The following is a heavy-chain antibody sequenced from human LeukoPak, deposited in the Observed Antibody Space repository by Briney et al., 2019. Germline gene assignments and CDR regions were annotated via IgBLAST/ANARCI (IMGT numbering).Heavy chain of an antibody. Sequence: PGGSLSLSCAASVFAFSSYAMSWVRRAPGKGLEWGSAISGSGGSTYYADSVKGRFTITRDNSKNTLYLQMNSLRAEDTAVYYCAKNYIQSSIDYWGQGTLVTVSS. CDR1: VFAFSSYA. J-gene: IGHJ4*02. V-gene: IGHV3-23*01. CDR2: ISGSGGST. D-gene: IGHD1-7*01. CDR3: AKNYIQSSIDY.